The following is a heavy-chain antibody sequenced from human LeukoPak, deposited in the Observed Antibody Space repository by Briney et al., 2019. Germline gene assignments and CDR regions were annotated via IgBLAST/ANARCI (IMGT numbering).Heavy chain of an antibody. CDR3: ARCYYGSGSYYNWFDP. J-gene: IGHJ5*02. Sequence: SETLSLTCTVSGGSISSSSYYWGWIRQPPGKGLEWIGSIYYSGSTYYNPSLKSRVTISVDTSKNQFSLKLSSVTAADTAVYYCARCYYGSGSYYNWFDPWGQGTLVTVSS. D-gene: IGHD3-10*01. CDR2: IYYSGST. V-gene: IGHV4-39*07. CDR1: GGSISSSSYY.